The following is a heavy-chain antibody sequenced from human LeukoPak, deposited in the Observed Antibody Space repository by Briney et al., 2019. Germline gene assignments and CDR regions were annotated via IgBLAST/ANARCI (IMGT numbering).Heavy chain of an antibody. CDR1: GFAFNDFA. CDR2: IRRDGSHK. Sequence: SGRPLTLSCAASGFAFNDFAMYWVRQAPGKGLDWVALIRRDGSHKYYAHSIKGRFTISRDNSKNTLYLQMSSLRDEDTAVYYCAKSSIMFAAGRLGSIDFWGQGTLVTVSS. CDR3: AKSSIMFAAGRLGSIDF. V-gene: IGHV3-33*06. D-gene: IGHD6-25*01. J-gene: IGHJ4*02.